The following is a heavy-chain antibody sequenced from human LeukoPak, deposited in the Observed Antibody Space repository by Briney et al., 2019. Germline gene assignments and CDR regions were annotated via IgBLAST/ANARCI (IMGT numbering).Heavy chain of an antibody. CDR3: ARLRYDILNFDY. J-gene: IGHJ4*02. Sequence: PSETLSLTCTVSGVSVSSGSYYWSWIRQPPGKGLEWIGYIYYSGSTNYNPSLKSRVTISVDTSKNQFSLKLSSVTAADTAVYYCARLRYDILNFDYWGQGTLVTVSS. V-gene: IGHV4-61*01. CDR1: GVSVSSGSYY. D-gene: IGHD3-9*01. CDR2: IYYSGST.